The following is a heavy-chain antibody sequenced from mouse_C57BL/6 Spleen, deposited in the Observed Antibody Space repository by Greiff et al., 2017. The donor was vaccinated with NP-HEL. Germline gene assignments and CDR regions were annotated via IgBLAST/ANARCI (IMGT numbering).Heavy chain of an antibody. CDR3: ARAAQALAWFAY. Sequence: QVQLQQSGPELVKPGASVKISCKASGYAFSSSWMNWVKQRPGKGLEWIGRIYPGDGDTNYNGKFKGKATLTADKSSSTAYMQLSSLTSEDSAVYCCARAAQALAWFAYWGQGTLVTVSA. CDR2: IYPGDGDT. D-gene: IGHD3-2*02. J-gene: IGHJ3*01. CDR1: GYAFSSSW. V-gene: IGHV1-82*01.